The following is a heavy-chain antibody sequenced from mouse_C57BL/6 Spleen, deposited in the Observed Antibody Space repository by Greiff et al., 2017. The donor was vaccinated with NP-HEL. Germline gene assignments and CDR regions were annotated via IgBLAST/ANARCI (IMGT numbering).Heavy chain of an antibody. CDR3: ARGTSYYGSSNWYFDV. CDR1: GYTFTSYW. V-gene: IGHV1-64*01. D-gene: IGHD1-1*01. Sequence: QVQLQQPGAELVKPGASVKLSCKASGYTFTSYWMHWVKQRPGQGLEWIGMIHPNSGSTNYNEKFKSKATLTVDKSSSTAYMQLSSLTSEDSACYCCARGTSYYGSSNWYFDVWGTGTMVTVSS. J-gene: IGHJ1*03. CDR2: IHPNSGST.